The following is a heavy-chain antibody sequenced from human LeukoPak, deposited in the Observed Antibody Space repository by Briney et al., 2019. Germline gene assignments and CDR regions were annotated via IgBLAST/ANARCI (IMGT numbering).Heavy chain of an antibody. CDR3: ARTVVTAIPVHYFDY. CDR1: GFTFSSYA. Sequence: GGSLRLSCAASGFTFSSYAMSWVRQPPGKGLEWVSSISGSGCSTYSADSVKGRFTISRDNSKKTLDLQMNSLRAEDTAVYYCARTVVTAIPVHYFDYWGQGTLVTVSS. D-gene: IGHD2-21*02. V-gene: IGHV3-23*01. J-gene: IGHJ4*02. CDR2: ISGSGCST.